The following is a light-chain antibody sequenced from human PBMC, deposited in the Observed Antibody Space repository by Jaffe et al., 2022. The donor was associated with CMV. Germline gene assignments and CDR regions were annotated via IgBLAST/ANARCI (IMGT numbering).Light chain of an antibody. CDR1: SLKNNY. Sequence: SSELTQDPAVSVALGQTVRITCQGDSLKNNYASWYQQKPGQAPILVIYHTDNRPSGIPDRFSGSSSGDTASLTITGAQAEDESDYHCSSRDSSGTHVLFGGGTKLTVL. CDR3: SSRDSSGTHVL. CDR2: HTD. V-gene: IGLV3-19*01. J-gene: IGLJ2*01.